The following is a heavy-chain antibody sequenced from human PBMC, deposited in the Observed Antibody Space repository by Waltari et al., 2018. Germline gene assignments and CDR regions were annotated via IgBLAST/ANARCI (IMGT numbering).Heavy chain of an antibody. Sequence: QVQLQESGPGLVKPSQTLSLTCTVSDDSISSGNYYWSWIRQPAGKGLEWIGRIYTSGSTNYNPSLKRRVTISVDTSKNQFSLKLSSVTAADTAVYYCARALGLVMITFGGVRNWFDPWGQGTLVTVSS. J-gene: IGHJ5*02. D-gene: IGHD3-16*01. CDR3: ARALGLVMITFGGVRNWFDP. CDR1: DDSISSGNYY. CDR2: IYTSGST. V-gene: IGHV4-61*02.